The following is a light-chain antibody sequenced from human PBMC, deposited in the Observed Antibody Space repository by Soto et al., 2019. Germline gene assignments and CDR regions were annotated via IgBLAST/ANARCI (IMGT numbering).Light chain of an antibody. CDR2: DVS. Sequence: QSALTQPASVSGSPGQSITISCTGTSSDVGGYNYVSWYQQHPGKAPKLMIYDVSNRPSGVSNRFSGSKSGNTASLTISGLQAEDDADYYCSSYTSSSTLVLGGGTQLTVL. CDR3: SSYTSSSTLV. CDR1: SSDVGGYNY. V-gene: IGLV2-14*01. J-gene: IGLJ2*01.